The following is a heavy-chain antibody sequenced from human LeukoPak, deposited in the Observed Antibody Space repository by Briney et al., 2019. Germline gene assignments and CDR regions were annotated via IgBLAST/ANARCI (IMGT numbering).Heavy chain of an antibody. J-gene: IGHJ4*02. CDR1: GYTFTSYA. Sequence: ASVKVSCKASGYTFTSYAMNWVRQAPGQGLEWMRWINTNTGNPTYAQGFTGRFVFSLDTSVSTAYLQISSLKAEDTAVYYCARDHHDILTGYLGPPDYWGQGTLVTVSS. CDR3: ARDHHDILTGYLGPPDY. CDR2: INTNTGNP. D-gene: IGHD3-9*01. V-gene: IGHV7-4-1*02.